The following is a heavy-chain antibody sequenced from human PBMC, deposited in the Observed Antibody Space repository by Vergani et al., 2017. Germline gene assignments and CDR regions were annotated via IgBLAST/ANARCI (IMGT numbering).Heavy chain of an antibody. CDR1: GFTFNQYG. J-gene: IGHJ5*02. V-gene: IGHV3-33*01. D-gene: IGHD1-14*01. CDR2: KWYDGNNK. Sequence: QVQLVESGGGVVQPGRSLRLSCAASGFTFNQYGMHWVRQAPGKGLEWVAVKWYDGNNKQYEASVKGRFTISRDNSKSTMYLQMNSLRDKDAGVYYCARDVRLLYNRFDPWGQGTLVTVSS. CDR3: ARDVRLLYNRFDP.